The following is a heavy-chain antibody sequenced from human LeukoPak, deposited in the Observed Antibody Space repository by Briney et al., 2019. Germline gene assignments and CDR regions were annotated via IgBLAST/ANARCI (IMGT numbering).Heavy chain of an antibody. Sequence: SETLSLTCTVSGGSISNYYWNWIRQPPGKGLEWVGHISYSGGTKYNPSLQSRFTISIDTSKNQFSLNLSSVTAADTAVYYCARRVIMSAAGVPDTWLDPWGQGILVTVSS. CDR2: ISYSGGT. CDR3: ARRVIMSAAGVPDTWLDP. V-gene: IGHV4-59*08. D-gene: IGHD2-8*01. J-gene: IGHJ5*02. CDR1: GGSISNYY.